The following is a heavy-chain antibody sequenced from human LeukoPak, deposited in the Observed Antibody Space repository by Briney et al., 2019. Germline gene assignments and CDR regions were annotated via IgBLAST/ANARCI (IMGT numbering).Heavy chain of an antibody. D-gene: IGHD5-18*01. Sequence: PSETLSLTCAVSGGSISSSNWWSWVRQPPGKGLEWIGEIYHSGSTNYNPSLKSRVTISVDKSKNQFSLKLSSVTAADTAVYYCARDRTAMVFGYFDLWGRGTLVTVSS. J-gene: IGHJ2*01. CDR1: GGSISSSNW. CDR2: IYHSGST. CDR3: ARDRTAMVFGYFDL. V-gene: IGHV4-4*02.